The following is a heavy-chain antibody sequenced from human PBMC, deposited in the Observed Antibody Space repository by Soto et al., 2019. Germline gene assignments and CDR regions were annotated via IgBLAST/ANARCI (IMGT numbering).Heavy chain of an antibody. Sequence: QVQLQESGPGLVKPSETLSLTCTVSGGSISSAGYCWSWIRQHPGRGLEWIGYMYYSGITYYNPSLLSRVTMSVDMSKNQFSLKLFSVTAADTAVYYCARGAIVKRVGNGFDTWGQGTLVTVSS. J-gene: IGHJ5*02. CDR3: ARGAIVKRVGNGFDT. CDR2: MYYSGIT. CDR1: GGSISSAGYC. V-gene: IGHV4-31*03. D-gene: IGHD1-26*01.